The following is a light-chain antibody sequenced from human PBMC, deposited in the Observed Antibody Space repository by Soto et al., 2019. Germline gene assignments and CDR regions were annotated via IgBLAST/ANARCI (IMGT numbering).Light chain of an antibody. CDR1: QSVSSSY. CDR2: GAS. Sequence: EIVLTQPPGTLSLSPGERATLSCRASQSVSSSYLAWYQQKPGQAPRLLIYGASDRATGIPDRFSGSGSGTDFTLTISRLEPGDFAVYYCQQYGRSPYTFGLGTKLEIK. CDR3: QQYGRSPYT. J-gene: IGKJ2*01. V-gene: IGKV3-20*01.